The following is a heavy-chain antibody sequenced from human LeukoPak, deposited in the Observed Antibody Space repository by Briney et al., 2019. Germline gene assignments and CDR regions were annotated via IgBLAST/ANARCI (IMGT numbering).Heavy chain of an antibody. V-gene: IGHV4-61*02. CDR1: GGSISSGSYY. J-gene: IGHJ3*02. Sequence: SETLSLTCTVSGGSISSGSYYWSWIRQPAGKGLEWIGRIYTSGSTNYNPSLKSRVTISVDTSKNQFSLKLSSVTAADTAVYYCARDETTGADYSAFDIWGQGTMVTVSS. CDR2: IYTSGST. D-gene: IGHD4-17*01. CDR3: ARDETTGADYSAFDI.